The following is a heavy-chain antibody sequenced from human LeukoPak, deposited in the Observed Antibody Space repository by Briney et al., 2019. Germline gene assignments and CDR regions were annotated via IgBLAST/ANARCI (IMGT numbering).Heavy chain of an antibody. Sequence: PGGSLRLSCAASGFTFSSYSMNWVRQAPGKGLEWVSSISSSSSYIYYADSVKGRFTISRDNAKNSLYLQMNSLRAEDTAVYYCARGSSGWSWRYYFDYWGQGTLVTVSS. CDR2: ISSSSSYI. D-gene: IGHD6-19*01. V-gene: IGHV3-21*01. CDR1: GFTFSSYS. J-gene: IGHJ4*02. CDR3: ARGSSGWSWRYYFDY.